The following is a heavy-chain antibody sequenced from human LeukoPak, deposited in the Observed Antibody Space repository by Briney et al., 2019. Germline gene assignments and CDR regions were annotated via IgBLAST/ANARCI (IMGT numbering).Heavy chain of an antibody. CDR3: ATGPRGVYYYGMDV. CDR1: GYTLTELS. D-gene: IGHD3-10*01. V-gene: IGHV1-24*01. J-gene: IGHJ6*02. CDR2: FDPEDGET. Sequence: ASVKVSCKVSGYTLTELSMHWVRQAPGKGLEWVGGFDPEDGETIYAQKFQGRVTMTEDTSTDTAYMELSSLRSEDTAVYYCATGPRGVYYYGMDVWGQGTTVTVSS.